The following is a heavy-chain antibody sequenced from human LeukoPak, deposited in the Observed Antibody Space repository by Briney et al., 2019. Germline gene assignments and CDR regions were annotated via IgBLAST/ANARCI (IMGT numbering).Heavy chain of an antibody. D-gene: IGHD3-10*01. CDR1: GFTFSSYG. V-gene: IGHV3-30*18. Sequence: GRSLRLSCAASGFTFSSYGMHWVRQAPGKGLEWVAVISYDGSNKYYADSVKGRFTISRDNSKNTLYLQMNSLRAEDTAVYYCAKEYYYGSGSYYNLVDYWGQGTLVTVSS. CDR2: ISYDGSNK. CDR3: AKEYYYGSGSYYNLVDY. J-gene: IGHJ4*02.